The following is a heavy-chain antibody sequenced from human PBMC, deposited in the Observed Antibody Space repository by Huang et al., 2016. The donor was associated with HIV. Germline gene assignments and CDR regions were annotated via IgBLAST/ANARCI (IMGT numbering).Heavy chain of an antibody. CDR2: FDSEDDET. Sequence: QVQLVQSGAEVKKPGASVKVSCKVSGYTLTELSMHWVRQAPGKGLEWVGGFDSEDDETIYAKKCQGRVTMTEETSTDTAYMELSSLRSEDTAVYYCATVYRRFRNHDSGDYYFDYWDQGTLVTVSS. CDR3: ATVYRRFRNHDSGDYYFDY. D-gene: IGHD3-22*01. V-gene: IGHV1-24*01. J-gene: IGHJ4*02. CDR1: GYTLTELS.